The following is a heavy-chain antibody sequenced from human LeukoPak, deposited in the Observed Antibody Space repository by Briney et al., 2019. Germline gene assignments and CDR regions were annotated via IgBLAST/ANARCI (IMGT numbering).Heavy chain of an antibody. D-gene: IGHD3-3*01. Sequence: SETLSLTCTVSGDSISSGVYYWSWIRQPPGKGLECIGYIYYSGTTNYNPSLKSRVTISVDTTKNQFSLKLSSVTAADTAVYYCARVGLRFLNPYYMDVWGKGTTVTVSS. J-gene: IGHJ6*03. CDR1: GDSISSGVYY. CDR2: IYYSGTT. V-gene: IGHV4-61*08. CDR3: ARVGLRFLNPYYMDV.